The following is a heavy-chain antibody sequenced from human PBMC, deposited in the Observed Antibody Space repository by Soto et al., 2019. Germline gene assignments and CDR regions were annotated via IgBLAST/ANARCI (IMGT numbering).Heavy chain of an antibody. V-gene: IGHV3-23*01. CDR2: ISGSGGST. Sequence: GGSLRLSCAASGFTFSSYAMSWVRQAPGKGLEWVSAISGSGGSTYYADSVKGRFTISRDNSKNTLYLQMNSLRAEDTAVFYCAKNVWGITIFGGMDVWGQGTTVTVSS. J-gene: IGHJ6*02. CDR1: GFTFSSYA. CDR3: AKNVWGITIFGGMDV. D-gene: IGHD3-9*01.